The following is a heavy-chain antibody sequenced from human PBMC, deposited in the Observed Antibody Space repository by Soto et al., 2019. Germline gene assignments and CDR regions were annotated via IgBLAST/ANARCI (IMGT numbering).Heavy chain of an antibody. CDR2: INPYNGNR. CDR3: ARERLRGYDSSGFYS. D-gene: IGHD3-22*01. Sequence: QVQLVQSGGELRKPGASVKVSCEASGYSFRSYGINWVRQAPGQGLEWMGWINPYNGNRNYAQKFEDRITMTTDTSNNTVYKELRSLRSDDTAVYYCARERLRGYDSSGFYSWGQGTLVIVSS. V-gene: IGHV1-18*01. J-gene: IGHJ5*02. CDR1: GYSFRSYG.